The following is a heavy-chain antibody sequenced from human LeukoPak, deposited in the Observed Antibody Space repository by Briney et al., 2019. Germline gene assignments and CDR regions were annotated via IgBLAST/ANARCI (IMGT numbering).Heavy chain of an antibody. CDR2: IYTSGST. CDR3: ARLAWELGAFDI. V-gene: IGHV4-4*07. Sequence: SETLSLTCNVSGGSVSSNYWSWIREPAGKGLEWIGRIYTSGSTNYNPSLKSRVTISVDTSKNQFSLKLSSVTAADTAVYYCARLAWELGAFDIWGQGTMVTVSS. J-gene: IGHJ3*02. CDR1: GGSVSSNY. D-gene: IGHD1-26*01.